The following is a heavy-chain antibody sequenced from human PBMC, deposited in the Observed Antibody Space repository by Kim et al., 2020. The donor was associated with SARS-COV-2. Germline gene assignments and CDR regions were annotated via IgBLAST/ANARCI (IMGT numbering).Heavy chain of an antibody. CDR1: GGSISSGDYY. J-gene: IGHJ4*02. CDR2: IYYSVST. D-gene: IGHD2-2*01. V-gene: IGHV4-30-4*01. CDR3: ALRVVPAAIYVY. Sequence: SETLSLTCTVSGGSISSGDYYWSWIRQPPGKGLEWIGYIYYSVSTYYNPSLKSRVTISVDTSKNQFSLKLSSVTAADTAVYYCALRVVPAAIYVYWGQGTLVTVSS.